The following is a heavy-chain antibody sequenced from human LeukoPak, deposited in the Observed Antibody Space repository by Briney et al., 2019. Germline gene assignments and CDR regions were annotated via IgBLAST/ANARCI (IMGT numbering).Heavy chain of an antibody. D-gene: IGHD3-22*01. V-gene: IGHV4-4*07. Sequence: SETLSLTCTVSGYSVRSFYWNWIRQSADKGLEWIGRFYTSGITKYNPSLQSRVAMSVDTSKNQFSLNLTSVTAADTAVYYCARNYYDLSEIYYYYYMDVWGKGTTVTVSS. CDR3: ARNYYDLSEIYYYYYMDV. CDR1: GYSVRSFY. J-gene: IGHJ6*03. CDR2: FYTSGIT.